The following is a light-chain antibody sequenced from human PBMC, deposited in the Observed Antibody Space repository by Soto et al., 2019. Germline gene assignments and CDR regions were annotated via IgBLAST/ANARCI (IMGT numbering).Light chain of an antibody. CDR3: AAWDDSLTGPVL. V-gene: IGLV1-47*01. Sequence: QSVLTQPPSASGTPGQTVTISCSGTDSNIGGNSVYWYQQIPGTAPRLLISRNNQRPSGVPDRFSASKSGTSASLAISGLRPEDEATYYCAAWDDSLTGPVLFGGGTQLTVL. CDR2: RNN. CDR1: DSNIGGNS. J-gene: IGLJ3*02.